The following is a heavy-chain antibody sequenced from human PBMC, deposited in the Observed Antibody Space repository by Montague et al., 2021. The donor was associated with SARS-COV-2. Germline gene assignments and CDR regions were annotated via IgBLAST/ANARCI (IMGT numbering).Heavy chain of an antibody. CDR3: ARTGCGYIYGFYAFEV. V-gene: IGHV4-39*07. D-gene: IGHD5-18*01. CDR1: GASVRNGNSY. Sequence: SETLSLTCTVSGASVRNGNSYWDWIRQPPGKGLEWIGSISYTGSTYYNPSLKSRVTISMNTSNNQFFLKLISATAADMAVYYCARTGCGYIYGFYAFEVWGQGTLVTVSS. J-gene: IGHJ3*01. CDR2: ISYTGST.